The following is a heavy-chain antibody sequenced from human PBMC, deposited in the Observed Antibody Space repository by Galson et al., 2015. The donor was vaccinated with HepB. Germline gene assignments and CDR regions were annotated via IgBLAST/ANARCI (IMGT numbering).Heavy chain of an antibody. CDR3: ARGDYVVVPAAIYSNYVGVDY. CDR1: GFTFSSYA. D-gene: IGHD2-2*01. V-gene: IGHV3-30-3*01. CDR2: ISYDGSNK. J-gene: IGHJ4*02. Sequence: SLRLSCAASGFTFSSYAMHWVRQAPGKGLEWVAVISYDGSNKYYADSVKGRFTISRDNSKNTLYLQMNSLRAEDTAVYYCARGDYVVVPAAIYSNYVGVDYWGQGTLVTVSS.